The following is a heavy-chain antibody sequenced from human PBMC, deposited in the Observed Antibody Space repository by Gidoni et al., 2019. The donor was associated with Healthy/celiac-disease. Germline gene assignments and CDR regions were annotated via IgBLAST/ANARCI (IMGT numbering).Heavy chain of an antibody. J-gene: IGHJ4*02. CDR1: GYSFTSYW. CDR2: IYPGDSDT. CDR3: ARPHYYDSSGYYQYYFDY. V-gene: IGHV5-51*01. Sequence: EVQLVQSGAEVKKHGESLKISCKGSGYSFTSYWIGWVRQMPGKGLEWMGIIYPGDSDTRYSPSFQGQVTISADKSISTAYLQWSSLKASDTAMYYCARPHYYDSSGYYQYYFDYWGQGTLVTVSS. D-gene: IGHD3-22*01.